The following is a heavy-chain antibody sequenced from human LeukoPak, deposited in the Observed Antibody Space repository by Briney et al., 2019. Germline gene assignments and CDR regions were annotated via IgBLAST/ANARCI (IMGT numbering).Heavy chain of an antibody. CDR3: ASRLYCSNTRCRNFPFAY. Sequence: SVKVSCKASGGTFSSYAINWVRQAPRQGLEWMGGIIPIFGTANYAQKFQDRVTITADESTSTAYMELSSLRSEDTAIYYCASRLYCSNTRCRNFPFAYWGQGTLVTVSS. CDR1: GGTFSSYA. CDR2: IIPIFGTA. J-gene: IGHJ4*02. V-gene: IGHV1-69*13. D-gene: IGHD2-2*01.